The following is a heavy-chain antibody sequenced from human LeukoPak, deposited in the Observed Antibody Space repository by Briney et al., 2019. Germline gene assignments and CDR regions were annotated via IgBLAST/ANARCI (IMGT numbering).Heavy chain of an antibody. V-gene: IGHV3-7*01. CDR1: GFPFSSYW. Sequence: PGGSLRLSCAASGFPFSSYWMSWVRQAPGKGLEWVANIRHDGSETYYVYSLGGRFTISRDNAKNLVYLQMSSLRAEDTAIYYCARDETYDYESNGYLDFWGQGTVVTVSS. CDR3: ARDETYDYESNGYLDF. CDR2: IRHDGSET. J-gene: IGHJ4*02. D-gene: IGHD3-22*01.